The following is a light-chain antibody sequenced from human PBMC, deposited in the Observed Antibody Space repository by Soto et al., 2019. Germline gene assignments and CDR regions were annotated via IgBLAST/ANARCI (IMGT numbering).Light chain of an antibody. J-gene: IGLJ3*02. CDR3: SSYMNTTTQV. CDR2: DVT. CDR1: SRDIGSYNY. Sequence: QSALTQPASVSGSPGQSIAISCTGGSRDIGSYNYVSWYRQHPGKAPRLLIYDVTYRPSGVSSRFSGSKSGSTASLTISGLQAEDEAHYYCSSYMNTTTQVFGGGTKLTVL. V-gene: IGLV2-14*03.